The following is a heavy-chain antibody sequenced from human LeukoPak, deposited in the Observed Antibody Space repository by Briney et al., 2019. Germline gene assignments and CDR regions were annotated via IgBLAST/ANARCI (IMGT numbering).Heavy chain of an antibody. V-gene: IGHV3-30-3*01. CDR2: ISYDGSNK. CDR3: ARDSHYDILTGYYPPPKHGSYYGMDV. Sequence: PGRSLRLSCAASGFTFSSYAMHWVRQAPGKGLEWVAVISYDGSNKYYADSVKGRFTISRDNSKNTLYLQMNSLRAEDTAVYYCARDSHYDILTGYYPPPKHGSYYGMDVWGQGTTVTVSS. D-gene: IGHD3-9*01. CDR1: GFTFSSYA. J-gene: IGHJ6*02.